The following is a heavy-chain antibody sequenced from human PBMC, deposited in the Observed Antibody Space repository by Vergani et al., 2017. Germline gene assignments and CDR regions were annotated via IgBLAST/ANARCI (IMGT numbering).Heavy chain of an antibody. CDR2: ISWDGGST. D-gene: IGHD6-13*01. J-gene: IGHJ4*02. CDR3: AREAAAGRYYFDY. V-gene: IGHV3-43*01. Sequence: EVQLVESGGVVVQPGGSLRLSCAASGFTFDDYTMPWVRQAPGKGMEWGSLISWDGGSTYYADSVKGRFTISRDNSKKSLYLQMNSLRAEDTAVYYCAREAAAGRYYFDYWGQGTLVTVSS. CDR1: GFTFDDYT.